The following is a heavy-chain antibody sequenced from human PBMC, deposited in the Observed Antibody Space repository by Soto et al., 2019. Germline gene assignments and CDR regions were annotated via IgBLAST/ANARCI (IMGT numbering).Heavy chain of an antibody. Sequence: PGGSLRLSCTASGFTFGDYAMSWFRQAPGKGLEWVGFIRSKAYGGTTEYAASVKGRFTISRDDSKSIAYLQMNSLKTEDTAVYYCTIAAPRGVIITGSFGYWGQGTLVTVSS. V-gene: IGHV3-49*03. J-gene: IGHJ4*02. CDR1: GFTFGDYA. CDR3: TIAAPRGVIITGSFGY. CDR2: IRSKAYGGTT. D-gene: IGHD3-10*01.